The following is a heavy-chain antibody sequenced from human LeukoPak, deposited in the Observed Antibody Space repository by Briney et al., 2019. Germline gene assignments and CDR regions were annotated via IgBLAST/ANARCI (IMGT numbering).Heavy chain of an antibody. J-gene: IGHJ6*03. Sequence: GGSLRLSCAASGFTFSSYEMNWVRQAPGKGLEWVSYISSGGTGKYYADSVEGRFTISRDNAKNSLYLQMNSLRAEDTAIYYCARVINFYYYMDVWGKGTTVTISS. CDR2: ISSGGTGK. D-gene: IGHD2/OR15-2a*01. CDR1: GFTFSSYE. CDR3: ARVINFYYYMDV. V-gene: IGHV3-48*03.